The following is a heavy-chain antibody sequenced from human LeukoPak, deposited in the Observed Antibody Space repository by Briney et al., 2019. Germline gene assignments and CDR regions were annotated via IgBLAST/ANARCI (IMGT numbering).Heavy chain of an antibody. CDR1: GGSFSDYD. V-gene: IGHV4-34*01. D-gene: IGHD4-11*01. J-gene: IGHJ5*02. CDR2: ISERGST. CDR3: ARTVYSNNWAPAGWFHP. Sequence: SETLSLTCAVHGGSFSDYDWTWIRQSPGKGLEWIGEISERGSTNYNPSLGSRITISLDTSKNQFSLHVRSVVAADTAVYYCARTVYSNNWAPAGWFHPWGQGTLVTVSS.